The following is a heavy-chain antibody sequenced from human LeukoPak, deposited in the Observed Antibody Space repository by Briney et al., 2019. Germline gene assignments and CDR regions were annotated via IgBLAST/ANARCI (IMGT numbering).Heavy chain of an antibody. V-gene: IGHV1-46*01. CDR3: ARCYFLGAAGPPPAV. J-gene: IGHJ4*02. Sequence: ASVKVSCKASGYTFTGYYMHWGRQAPGQGLEWMGIINPSGGSTSYAQKSQGRVTMTRDTSTSTVYMELSSLRSEDTAVYYCARCYFLGAAGPPPAVWGQGTLVTVSS. D-gene: IGHD6-13*01. CDR1: GYTFTGYY. CDR2: INPSGGST.